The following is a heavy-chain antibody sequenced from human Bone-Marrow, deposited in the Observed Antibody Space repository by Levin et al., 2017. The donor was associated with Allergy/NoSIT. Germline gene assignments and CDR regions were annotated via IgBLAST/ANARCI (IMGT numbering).Heavy chain of an antibody. CDR2: ISPYNGDT. Sequence: ASVKVSCKASGFSLSNFGLTWVRQAPGQGLEWMGWISPYNGDTKYAQKLQGRVTMTTDTSTSTAHMELRSLRFDDTAVYYCAREMADTAADTFDLWGQGTTVTVSS. CDR1: GFSLSNFG. CDR3: AREMADTAADTFDL. V-gene: IGHV1-18*01. J-gene: IGHJ3*01. D-gene: IGHD5-18*01.